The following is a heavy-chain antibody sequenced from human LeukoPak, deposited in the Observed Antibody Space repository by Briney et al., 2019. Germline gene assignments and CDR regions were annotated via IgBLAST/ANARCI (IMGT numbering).Heavy chain of an antibody. D-gene: IGHD6-19*01. V-gene: IGHV3-33*01. CDR3: ARDRGIAVAGKDY. J-gene: IGHJ4*02. CDR1: GFTFSSYG. CDR2: IWYDGINK. Sequence: GGSLRLSCAASGFTFSSYGMHWVRQAPGKGLEWVAVIWYDGINKYYADSVKGRFTISRDNSKNTLYLQMNSLRAEDTAVYYCARDRGIAVAGKDYWGQGTLVTVSS.